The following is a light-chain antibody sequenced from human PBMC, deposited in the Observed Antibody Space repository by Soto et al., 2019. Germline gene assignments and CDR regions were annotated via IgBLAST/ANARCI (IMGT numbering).Light chain of an antibody. CDR1: ENINFY. CDR3: QQGYSTQWT. Sequence: DIQMTQSPASLSASVGDRVTITCRASENINFYLHWYQQKPGKAPKLLIYAASTLQSGVPSRFSGSGSGTDFTLTLNSLQPEYFATYYCQQGYSTQWTFGQGTKVEIK. J-gene: IGKJ1*01. V-gene: IGKV1-39*01. CDR2: AAS.